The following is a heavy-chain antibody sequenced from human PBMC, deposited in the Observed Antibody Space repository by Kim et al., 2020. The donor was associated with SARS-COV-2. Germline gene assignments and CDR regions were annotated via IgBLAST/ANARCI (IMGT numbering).Heavy chain of an antibody. CDR3: AGGKYRYSL. CDR2: IREDGIEK. J-gene: IGHJ4*02. D-gene: IGHD1-26*01. Sequence: GGSLRLSCAVSGFTFSTFWMSWVRQVPGKGLEWVANIREDGIEKDYVDPVKGRFTISSDNAQNSLYLQMSSLRAEDTGVYYCAGGKYRYSLWGQGTLVTVSS. CDR1: GFTFSTFW. V-gene: IGHV3-7*01.